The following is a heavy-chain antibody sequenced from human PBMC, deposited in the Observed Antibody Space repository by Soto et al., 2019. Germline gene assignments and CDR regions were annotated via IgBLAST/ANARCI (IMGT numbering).Heavy chain of an antibody. CDR2: ITFTGVST. CDR3: AKGWQGFDT. J-gene: IGHJ5*01. V-gene: IGHV3-23*01. D-gene: IGHD6-13*01. CDR1: GLTFSSFA. Sequence: PGGTLRLSCAASGLTFSSFAMNWVRQARGKGLEWVSTITFTGVSTYYVGSVKGRFTISRDNSKNTLYLQMNSLRAEDTAIYYCAKGWQGFDTWGHGTLVTVSS.